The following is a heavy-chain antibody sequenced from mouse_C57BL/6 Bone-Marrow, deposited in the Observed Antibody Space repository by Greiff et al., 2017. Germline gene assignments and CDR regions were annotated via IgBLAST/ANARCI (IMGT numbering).Heavy chain of an antibody. CDR2: IHPNSGST. CDR1: GYTFTSYW. D-gene: IGHD5-1*01. J-gene: IGHJ4*01. Sequence: QVHVKQPGAELVKPGASVKLSCKASGYTFTSYWMHWVKQRPGQGLEWIGMIHPNSGSTNYNEKFKSKATLTVDKSSSTAYMQLSSLTSEDSAVYYCAATYRVPMDYWGQGTSGTVSS. V-gene: IGHV1-64*01. CDR3: AATYRVPMDY.